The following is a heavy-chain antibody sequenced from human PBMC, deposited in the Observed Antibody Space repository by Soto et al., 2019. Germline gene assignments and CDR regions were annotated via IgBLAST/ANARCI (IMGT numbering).Heavy chain of an antibody. CDR3: ARDKSYALAV. CDR2: LNSDGSST. Sequence: EVQLVESGGGFVQPGGSLRLSCAASGFDFSNSWMHWVRQVPGKGLVWVSHLNSDGSSTTYADSVKGRFTISRDNARTTVYLQLDSLRVEDTAVYYCARDKSYALAVWGQGTTVTVSS. D-gene: IGHD4-17*01. V-gene: IGHV3-74*03. CDR1: GFDFSNSW. J-gene: IGHJ6*02.